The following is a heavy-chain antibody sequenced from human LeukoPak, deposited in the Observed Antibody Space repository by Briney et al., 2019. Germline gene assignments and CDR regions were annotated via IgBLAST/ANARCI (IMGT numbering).Heavy chain of an antibody. CDR1: GFTFDDYA. CDR3: VKVTAAGFVDH. J-gene: IGHJ4*02. Sequence: GGSLRLSCAASGFTFDDYAMHWVRQAPGKGLEWVSGIGWNSGGIVYADSVKGRFTISRDNAKNSLYLQMNSLGAEDTALYYCVKVTAAGFVDHWGQGTLVTVSS. CDR2: IGWNSGGI. D-gene: IGHD6-13*01. V-gene: IGHV3-9*01.